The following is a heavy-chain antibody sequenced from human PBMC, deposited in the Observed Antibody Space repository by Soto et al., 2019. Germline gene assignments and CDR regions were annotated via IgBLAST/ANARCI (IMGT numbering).Heavy chain of an antibody. CDR1: GYSFVSYW. V-gene: IGHV5-51*01. J-gene: IGHJ4*02. Sequence: GESLKISCQGSGYSFVSYWIAWVRQTPGKGLEWMGSIYPGDSDTTNSPSFQGQVTMSVEKSITTVYLQWSSLKASDTAMYYCARTDGYEIEYWGQGTLVTVSS. CDR2: IYPGDSDT. CDR3: ARTDGYEIEY. D-gene: IGHD2-21*01.